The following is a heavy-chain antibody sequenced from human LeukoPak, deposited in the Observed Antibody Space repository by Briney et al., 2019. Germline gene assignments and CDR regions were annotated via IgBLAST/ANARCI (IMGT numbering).Heavy chain of an antibody. CDR1: GFTFSNYG. V-gene: IGHV3-30*03. J-gene: IGHJ4*02. Sequence: GRSLRLSCAASGFTFSNYGMHWVRQAPGKGLEWVAVISYDGSNKYYADPVKGRFTISRDNSKNTLYLQMNSLRAEDTAVYYCARVQGGLGELSPFDYWGQGTLVTVSS. CDR3: ARVQGGLGELSPFDY. D-gene: IGHD3-16*02. CDR2: ISYDGSNK.